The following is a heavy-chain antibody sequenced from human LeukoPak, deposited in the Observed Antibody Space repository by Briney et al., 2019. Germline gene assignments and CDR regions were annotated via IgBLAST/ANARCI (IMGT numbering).Heavy chain of an antibody. CDR2: ISWNSGSM. CDR3: AKAGSSGYYFDAFDI. Sequence: PGGSLRLSCAASGFTFDDYAMHWVRQAPGKGLEWVSGISWNSGSMGYADSVKGRFTISRDNAKNSLYLQMNSLRAEDMALYYCAKAGSSGYYFDAFDIWGQGAMVTVSS. D-gene: IGHD3-22*01. CDR1: GFTFDDYA. V-gene: IGHV3-9*03. J-gene: IGHJ3*02.